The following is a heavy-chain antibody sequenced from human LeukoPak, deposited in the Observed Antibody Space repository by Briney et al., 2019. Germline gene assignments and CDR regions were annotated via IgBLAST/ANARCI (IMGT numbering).Heavy chain of an antibody. D-gene: IGHD6-6*01. V-gene: IGHV3-30*02. Sequence: GGSLRLSCAASGFTFSSYGMHWVRQAPGKGLEWVAFIRYDGSNRYYADSVKGRFTISRDNSKNTLYLQMNSLRAEDTAVYYCAKDLIFSSSSFDAFDIWGQGTMVTVSS. CDR2: IRYDGSNR. CDR3: AKDLIFSSSSFDAFDI. CDR1: GFTFSSYG. J-gene: IGHJ3*02.